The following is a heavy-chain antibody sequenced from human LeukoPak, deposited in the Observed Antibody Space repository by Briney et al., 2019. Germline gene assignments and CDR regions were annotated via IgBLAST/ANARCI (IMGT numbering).Heavy chain of an antibody. CDR2: MNPNSGNT. J-gene: IGHJ5*02. V-gene: IGHV1-8*03. Sequence: ASVKVSCKASGYTFTSYDINWVRQAAGQGLEWMGSMNPNSGNTGYAQKFQGRVTITRNTCISTAYMELSSLRSEDTAVYYCARGRSYDFWSGYYTDHNWFDPWGQGTLVTVSS. D-gene: IGHD3-3*01. CDR3: ARGRSYDFWSGYYTDHNWFDP. CDR1: GYTFTSYD.